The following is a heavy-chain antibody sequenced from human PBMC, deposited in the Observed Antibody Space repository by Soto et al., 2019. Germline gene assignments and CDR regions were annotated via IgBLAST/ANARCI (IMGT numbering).Heavy chain of an antibody. J-gene: IGHJ4*02. CDR2: IYDSGST. D-gene: IGHD3-10*01. Sequence: SETLSLTCTVSGGSITSGGYYWSWIRQHPGKGLEWLGYIYDSGSTFYNPSLKSRITLSVDTSKNQFSLKLSSVTVADTAVYFCARKQEGYFYGIDYWGQGTLVTVS. CDR3: ARKQEGYFYGIDY. CDR1: GGSITSGGYY. V-gene: IGHV4-31*03.